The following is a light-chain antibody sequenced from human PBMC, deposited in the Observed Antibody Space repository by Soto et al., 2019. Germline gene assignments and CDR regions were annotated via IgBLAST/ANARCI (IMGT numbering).Light chain of an antibody. J-gene: IGKJ1*01. CDR2: QTS. CDR1: QYINTK. CDR3: HQRQSWPRT. Sequence: EIVFTQSPATRSALPGDKVTRAFMAIQYINTKFAYYRHIPFQAPRLITYQTSIRAAGIPARFSARGSGTDLTLTISDVQPEDFALYYCHQRQSWPRTFGQGTKVDIK. V-gene: IGKV3-11*01.